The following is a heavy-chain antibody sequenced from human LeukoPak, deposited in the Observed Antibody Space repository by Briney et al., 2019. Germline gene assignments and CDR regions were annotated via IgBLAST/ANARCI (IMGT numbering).Heavy chain of an antibody. V-gene: IGHV1-8*01. CDR3: ARVTAAGTWTSDI. D-gene: IGHD6-13*01. Sequence: ASVKVSCKASGDTFTINDINWVRQATGQGLEWMGWMNPNSGNTGYGQKFQGRVTMTRNTSISTAYMELTDLRSEDTAVYYCARVTAAGTWTSDIWGQGTTVTVSS. CDR1: GDTFTIND. J-gene: IGHJ3*02. CDR2: MNPNSGNT.